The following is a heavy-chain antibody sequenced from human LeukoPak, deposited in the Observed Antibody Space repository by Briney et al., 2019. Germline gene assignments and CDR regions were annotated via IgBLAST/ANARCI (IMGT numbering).Heavy chain of an antibody. J-gene: IGHJ1*01. Sequence: ASVKVSCKASGYTFTGYYIHWVRQAPGQGLEWMGWINPDSGDTNYAQRFQGRAAMTRDTSISTAYMEKRRLTSDDTAVYYCARGSYDSSDFEYFQHWGQGTLVTVSS. V-gene: IGHV1-2*02. CDR1: GYTFTGYY. D-gene: IGHD3-22*01. CDR2: INPDSGDT. CDR3: ARGSYDSSDFEYFQH.